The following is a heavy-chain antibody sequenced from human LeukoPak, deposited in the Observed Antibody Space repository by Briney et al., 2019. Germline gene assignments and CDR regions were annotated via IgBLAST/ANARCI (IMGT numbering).Heavy chain of an antibody. J-gene: IGHJ6*02. CDR1: GGSISSYY. D-gene: IGHD5-24*01. CDR3: ARAPRDGYNYYYYYGMDV. CDR2: IYYSGST. V-gene: IGHV4-59*01. Sequence: PSETLSLTCTVSGGSISSYYWSWIRQPPGKGLEWIGYIYYSGSTNYSPSLKSRVTISVDTSKNQFSLKLSSVTAADTAVYYCARAPRDGYNYYYYYGMDVWGQGTTVTASS.